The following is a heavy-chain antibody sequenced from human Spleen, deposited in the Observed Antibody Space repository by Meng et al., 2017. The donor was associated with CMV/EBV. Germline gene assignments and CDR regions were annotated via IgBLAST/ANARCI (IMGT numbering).Heavy chain of an antibody. CDR1: GINFNTYW. J-gene: IGHJ4*02. CDR2: IYRDGIST. V-gene: IGHV3-74*01. D-gene: IGHD3-3*01. CDR3: AREYYDFWSGSRHFDY. Sequence: GESLKISCAVSGINFNTYWIPWVRQVPGKGPVWLSRIYRDGISTRYADSVKGRFTISRDNTNNTVYLQMNSLRAEDTAVYYCAREYYDFWSGSRHFDYWGQGTLVTVSS.